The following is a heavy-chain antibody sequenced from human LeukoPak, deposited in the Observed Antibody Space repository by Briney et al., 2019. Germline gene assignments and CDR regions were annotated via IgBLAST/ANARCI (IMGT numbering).Heavy chain of an antibody. CDR2: ISGSGGST. J-gene: IGHJ5*02. Sequence: GGSLRLSCAASGFTFSSYAMSWVRQAPGKGLEWVSAISGSGGSTYYADSVKGRFTISRDNSKNTLYLQMDSLRAEDTAVFYCAKGTLVRGVIDWFDPWGQGTLVTVSS. CDR3: AKGTLVRGVIDWFDP. CDR1: GFTFSSYA. D-gene: IGHD3-10*01. V-gene: IGHV3-23*01.